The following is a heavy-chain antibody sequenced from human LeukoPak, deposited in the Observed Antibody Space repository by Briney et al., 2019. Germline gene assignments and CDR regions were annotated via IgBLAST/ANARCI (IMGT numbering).Heavy chain of an antibody. J-gene: IGHJ4*02. Sequence: SGGSLRPSCAASGFIFSKAWMAWVRQAPGKGLEWVGHKTEAEDGTTDYAAPVKGRFTISRDDAKSTLYLQMNSLNTEDTAVYFCTSALDLVLGELLGYWGQGTLVTVSS. CDR1: GFIFSKAW. CDR2: KTEAEDGTT. CDR3: TSALDLVLGELLGY. V-gene: IGHV3-15*01. D-gene: IGHD3-16*01.